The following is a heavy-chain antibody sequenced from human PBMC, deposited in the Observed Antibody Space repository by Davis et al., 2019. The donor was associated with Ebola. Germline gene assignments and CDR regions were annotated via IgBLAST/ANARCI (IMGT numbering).Heavy chain of an antibody. Sequence: SETLSLTCTVSGGSISSSSYYWGWIGSIYYSGSTYYNPSLKSRVTISVDTSKNQFSLKLSSVTAADTAVYYCARQVPARGWFDPWGQGTLVTVSS. D-gene: IGHD2-2*01. CDR2: IYYSGST. J-gene: IGHJ5*02. CDR3: ARQVPARGWFDP. V-gene: IGHV4-39*01. CDR1: GGSISSSSYY.